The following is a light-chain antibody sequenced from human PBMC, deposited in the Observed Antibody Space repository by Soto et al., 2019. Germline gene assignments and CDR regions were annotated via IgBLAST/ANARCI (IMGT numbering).Light chain of an antibody. CDR3: ATWDASLNGPV. V-gene: IGLV1-44*01. Sequence: QSVLTQPPSASGTPGQRVTISCSGSNSNIGSFAVNWYQQLPGAAPKLLIYSDNQRPSGVPDRISGSKSGTSGSLAISGLQSEDEADYYCATWDASLNGPVFGGGTKVTVL. CDR2: SDN. J-gene: IGLJ2*01. CDR1: NSNIGSFA.